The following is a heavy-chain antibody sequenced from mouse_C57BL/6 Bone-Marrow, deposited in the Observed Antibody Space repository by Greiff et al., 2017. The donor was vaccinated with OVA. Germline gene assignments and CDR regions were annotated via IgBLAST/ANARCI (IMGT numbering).Heavy chain of an antibody. J-gene: IGHJ1*03. CDR2: IYPRSGNT. V-gene: IGHV1-81*01. Sequence: QVQLQQSGAELARPGASVKLSCKASGYTFTSYGISWVKQRTGQGLEWIGEIYPRSGNTYYNEKFKGKATLTADKSSSTAYMELRSLTSEDSAVYFCAKLVTNWYFDVWGTGTTVTVSS. D-gene: IGHD2-2*01. CDR1: GYTFTSYG. CDR3: AKLVTNWYFDV.